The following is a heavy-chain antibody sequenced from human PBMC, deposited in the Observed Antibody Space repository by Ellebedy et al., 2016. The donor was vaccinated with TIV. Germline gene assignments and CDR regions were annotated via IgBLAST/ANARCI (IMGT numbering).Heavy chain of an antibody. Sequence: MPSETLSLTCAVFGGSFSGYYWSWIRQPPGKGLEWIVQINHSGSTNYNPSLEGRVTISVDTSKNQFSLKVSSVTAADTAVYYCARAGSDILTGSRHYYYRDVWGKGTTVTVSS. CDR1: GGSFSGYY. CDR3: ARAGSDILTGSRHYYYRDV. D-gene: IGHD3-9*01. CDR2: INHSGST. J-gene: IGHJ6*03. V-gene: IGHV4-34*01.